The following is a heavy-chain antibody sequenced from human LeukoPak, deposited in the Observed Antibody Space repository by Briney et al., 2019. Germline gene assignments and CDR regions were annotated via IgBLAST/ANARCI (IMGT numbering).Heavy chain of an antibody. V-gene: IGHV5-51*01. CDR3: GRSSDSSGYYDYFDY. D-gene: IGHD3-22*01. J-gene: IGHJ4*02. CDR1: GYSFTSYW. CDR2: IYPGDSDT. Sequence: GESLKISCKGSGYSFTSYWIVWVRQMPGKGLEWMAIIYPGDSDTRYSPSFQGQVTISADKSISTAYLQWSSLKASDTAMYYCGRSSDSSGYYDYFDYWGQGTLVTVSS.